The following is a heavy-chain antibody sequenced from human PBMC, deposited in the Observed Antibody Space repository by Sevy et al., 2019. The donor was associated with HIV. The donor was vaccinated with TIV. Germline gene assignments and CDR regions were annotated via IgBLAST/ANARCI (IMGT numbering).Heavy chain of an antibody. J-gene: IGHJ4*02. D-gene: IGHD3-22*01. CDR2: ISAYNGNT. Sequence: ASVKVSCEASDYTFTSYGIIWVRQAPGQGLEWMGWISAYNGNTNYAQRLQGRVTMTTDTSTSTAYMELTSLRSDDTAVYYCARGPRKYYDSSGYYYPPSYWGQGTLVTVSS. CDR1: DYTFTSYG. CDR3: ARGPRKYYDSSGYYYPPSY. V-gene: IGHV1-18*01.